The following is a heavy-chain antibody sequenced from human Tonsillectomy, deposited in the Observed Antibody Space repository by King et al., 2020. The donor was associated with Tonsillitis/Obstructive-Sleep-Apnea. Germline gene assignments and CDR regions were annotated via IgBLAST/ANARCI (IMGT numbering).Heavy chain of an antibody. D-gene: IGHD3-3*01. J-gene: IGHJ5*02. CDR1: GGSISSYY. CDR3: AREGQATPRYYDFWSGYYTGWFDP. CDR2: IYYSGST. V-gene: IGHV4-59*01. Sequence: VQLQESGPGLVKPSETLSLTCTVSGGSISSYYWSWIRQPPGKGLEWIGYIYYSGSTNYNPSLKSRVTISVDTSKNQFSLKLSSVTAADTAVYYCAREGQATPRYYDFWSGYYTGWFDPWGQGTLVTVSS.